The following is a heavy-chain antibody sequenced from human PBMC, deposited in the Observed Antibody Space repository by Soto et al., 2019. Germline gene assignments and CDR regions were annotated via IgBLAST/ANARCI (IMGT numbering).Heavy chain of an antibody. V-gene: IGHV1-69*13. J-gene: IGHJ6*02. CDR1: GGTFSSYA. CDR2: IIPIFGTA. Sequence: SVKVSCKASGGTFSSYAISWVRQAPAQGLEWMGGIIPIFGTANYAQKFQGRVTITADESTSTAYMELSSLRSEDTAVYYCARDQGMTTVIGSDGMDVWGQGTTVTVSS. D-gene: IGHD4-17*01. CDR3: ARDQGMTTVIGSDGMDV.